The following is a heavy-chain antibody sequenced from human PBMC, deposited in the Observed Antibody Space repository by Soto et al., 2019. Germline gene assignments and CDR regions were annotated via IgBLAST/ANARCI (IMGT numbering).Heavy chain of an antibody. V-gene: IGHV4-39*01. J-gene: IGHJ4*02. CDR1: GGSISSSSYY. Sequence: SETLSLTCTVSGGSISSSSYYWGWIRQPPGKGLEWIGSIYYSGSTYYNPSLKSRVTISVDTSKNQFSLKLSSVTAADTAVYYCARQAPIWQQLTNAGVDDWGQGTLVTVSS. CDR2: IYYSGST. D-gene: IGHD6-13*01. CDR3: ARQAPIWQQLTNAGVDD.